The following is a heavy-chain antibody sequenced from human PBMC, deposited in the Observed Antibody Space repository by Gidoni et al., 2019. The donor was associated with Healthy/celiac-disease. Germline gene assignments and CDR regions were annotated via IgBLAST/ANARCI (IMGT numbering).Heavy chain of an antibody. CDR3: ARGGGYSYGSYLDY. CDR1: GFPFDDYG. D-gene: IGHD5-18*01. CDR2: SNWNGGST. V-gene: IGHV3-20*04. Sequence: EVQLVESGGGVVRPGGSLRLSCAASGFPFDDYGMSWVRQAPGKGLEWVSGSNWNGGSTGYADSVKGRFTISRDNAKNSLYLQMNSLRAEDTALYYCARGGGYSYGSYLDYWGQGTLVTVSS. J-gene: IGHJ4*02.